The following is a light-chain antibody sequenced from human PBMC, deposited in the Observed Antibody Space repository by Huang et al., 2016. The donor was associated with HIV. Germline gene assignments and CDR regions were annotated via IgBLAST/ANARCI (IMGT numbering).Light chain of an antibody. CDR3: LQDNSFPWT. Sequence: DIQMTQSPSILSASVGDTVTITCRASEDINRWLAWYQQKPGKSPRVLVYSTFDLQGGGPTRFSGSISGSEFTLTISGLQPDDVATYYCLQDNSFPWTFGKGTRVEIK. V-gene: IGKV1-5*03. J-gene: IGKJ1*01. CDR2: STF. CDR1: EDINRW.